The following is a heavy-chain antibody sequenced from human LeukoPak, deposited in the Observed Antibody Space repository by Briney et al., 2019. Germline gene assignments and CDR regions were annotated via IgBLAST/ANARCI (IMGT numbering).Heavy chain of an antibody. J-gene: IGHJ4*02. CDR3: ARYDILTGSFFDY. CDR1: GGSFSGYY. CDR2: ISNSGRA. V-gene: IGHV4-59*08. Sequence: PSETLSLTCAVYGGSFSGYYWSWIRQPPGKGLEWIAYISNSGRATYNASLKSRVTISADTSKNQFSLKLSSVTAADTAVYFCARYDILTGSFFDYWGQGTLVTVSS. D-gene: IGHD3-9*01.